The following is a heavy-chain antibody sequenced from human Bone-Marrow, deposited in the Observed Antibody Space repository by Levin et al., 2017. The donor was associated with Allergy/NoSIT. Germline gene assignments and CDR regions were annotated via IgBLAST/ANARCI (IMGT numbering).Heavy chain of an antibody. D-gene: IGHD6-19*01. J-gene: IGHJ3*02. CDR2: FDPEDGET. CDR1: GYTLTELS. Sequence: ASVKVSCKVSGYTLTELSMHWVRQAPGKGLEWMGGFDPEDGETIYAQKFQGRVTMTEDTSTDTAYMELSSLRSEDTAVYYCATLGVARRLAVAPRAFDIWGQGTMVTVSS. V-gene: IGHV1-24*01. CDR3: ATLGVARRLAVAPRAFDI.